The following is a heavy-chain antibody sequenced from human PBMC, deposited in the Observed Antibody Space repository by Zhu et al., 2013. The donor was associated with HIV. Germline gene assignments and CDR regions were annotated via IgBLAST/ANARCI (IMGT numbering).Heavy chain of an antibody. CDR2: IYYSGST. J-gene: IGHJ5*02. D-gene: IGHD4-17*01. CDR1: GGSISSSSYY. Sequence: QVQLQESGPGLVKPSETLSLTCTVSGGSISSSSYYWGWIRQPPGKGLEWIGSIYYSGSTYYNPSLKSRVTISVDTSKNQFSLKLSSVTAADTAVYYCARVGGDYVHWFDPWGQGTLVTVSS. CDR3: ARVGGDYVHWFDP. V-gene: IGHV4-39*07.